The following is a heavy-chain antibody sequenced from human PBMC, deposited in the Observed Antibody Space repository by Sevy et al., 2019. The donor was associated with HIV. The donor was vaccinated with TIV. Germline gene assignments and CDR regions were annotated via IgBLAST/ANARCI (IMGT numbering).Heavy chain of an antibody. CDR1: GFDFGDYS. CDR3: ASVAIEFPS. J-gene: IGHJ5*02. V-gene: IGHV3-48*01. D-gene: IGHD3-10*01. Sequence: GGSLRLSCAASGFDFGDYSMNWVRQAPGKGLEWVSYISSRSDRIYYADSVKGRFTISRDNAKNSLFLKMNSLRVEDTAVYYCASVAIEFPSWGQGTLVTVSS. CDR2: ISSRSDRI.